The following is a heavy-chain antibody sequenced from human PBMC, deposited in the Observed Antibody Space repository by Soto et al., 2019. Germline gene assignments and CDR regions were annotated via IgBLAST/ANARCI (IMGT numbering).Heavy chain of an antibody. CDR3: AREYSSSPNWFDP. Sequence: SETLSLTCTVSGGSISSGDYYWSWIRQPPGKGLEWIGYIYYSGSTYYNPSLKSRVTISVDTSKNQFSLKLSSVTAADTAVYYCAREYSSSPNWFDPWGQGTLVTVSS. D-gene: IGHD6-6*01. V-gene: IGHV4-30-4*01. J-gene: IGHJ5*02. CDR1: GGSISSGDYY. CDR2: IYYSGST.